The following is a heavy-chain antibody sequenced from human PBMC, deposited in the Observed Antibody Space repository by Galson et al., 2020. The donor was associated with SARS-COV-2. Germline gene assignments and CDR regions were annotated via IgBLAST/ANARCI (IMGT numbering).Heavy chain of an antibody. CDR1: GLSISGYE. Sequence: GGSLRLSCTVSGLSISGYELNWVRQAPGKGPEWLSYISSRGITIYYADSVEGRFTISRDSAKNSLFLQMDNLRAEDTAVYYCATMHWNRAFDIWGQGTMVTVSS. CDR3: ATMHWNRAFDI. V-gene: IGHV3-48*03. D-gene: IGHD1-1*01. CDR2: ISSRGITI. J-gene: IGHJ3*02.